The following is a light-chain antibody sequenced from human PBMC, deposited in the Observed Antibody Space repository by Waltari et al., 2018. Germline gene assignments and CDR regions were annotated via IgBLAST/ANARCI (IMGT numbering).Light chain of an antibody. CDR2: GNT. CDR3: QSYDSSLSSSV. V-gene: IGLV1-40*01. CDR1: SSNIGAGYD. Sequence: QSVLTQPPSVSGAPGQRVTISCTGSSSNIGAGYDVHWYQQLPGTAPKLLIDGNTNRPSVVPDRISASKSGTSASLAITGLQAEDEADYYCQSYDSSLSSSVFGPGTQVTVL. J-gene: IGLJ1*01.